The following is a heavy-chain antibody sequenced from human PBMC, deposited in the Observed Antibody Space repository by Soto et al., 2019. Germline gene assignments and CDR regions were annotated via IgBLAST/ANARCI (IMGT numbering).Heavy chain of an antibody. Sequence: TSETLSLTCSVSGGSISSRESYWGWIRQPPGKGLEWIGTIYFSGSTYYNPSLKSRVTMSVDTSKNQFSLKLSSVTAADTAVYYCARHWGGDAYKNGHWGQGTLVTVSS. D-gene: IGHD2-21*01. CDR3: ARHWGGDAYKNGH. CDR1: GGSISSRESY. CDR2: IYFSGST. V-gene: IGHV4-39*01. J-gene: IGHJ4*02.